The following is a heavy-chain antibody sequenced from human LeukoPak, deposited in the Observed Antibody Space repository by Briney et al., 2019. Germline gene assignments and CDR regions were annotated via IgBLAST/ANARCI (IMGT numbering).Heavy chain of an antibody. Sequence: GGSLRLSCAASGFTFSSYSMNWVRQAPGKGLEWVSSISSISSYKYYANSVKGRFTISRDNAKNSRYLQMNSMKAEDTAVYYCARGILDYYGSGIDYWGQGTLVTVYS. V-gene: IGHV3-21*01. CDR3: ARGILDYYGSGIDY. CDR1: GFTFSSYS. D-gene: IGHD3-10*01. CDR2: ISSISSYK. J-gene: IGHJ4*02.